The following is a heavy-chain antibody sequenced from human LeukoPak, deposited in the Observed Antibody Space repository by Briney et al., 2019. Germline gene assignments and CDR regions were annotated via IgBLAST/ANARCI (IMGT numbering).Heavy chain of an antibody. D-gene: IGHD2/OR15-2a*01. Sequence: PGAPLRLSCAASGFTLSSYGMHWVRQAPGKGLEWVAFIRYDGSNKYYADSVKGRFTISRNNSKNTLYLQMNSLRAEDTAVYYCAKANIPDYWGQGTLVTVSS. CDR2: IRYDGSNK. J-gene: IGHJ4*02. CDR3: AKANIPDY. CDR1: GFTLSSYG. V-gene: IGHV3-30*02.